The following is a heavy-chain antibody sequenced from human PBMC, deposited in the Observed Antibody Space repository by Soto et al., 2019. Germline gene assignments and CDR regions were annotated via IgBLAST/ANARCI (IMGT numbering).Heavy chain of an antibody. CDR2: ISGSGGST. D-gene: IGHD4-4*01. J-gene: IGHJ6*03. Sequence: GGSLRLSCAASGFTFSSYAMSWVRQAPGKGLEWVSAISGSGGSTYYADSVKGRFTISRDNSKNTLYLQMNSLRAEDTAVYYCAKERTVTTAAYYYYMDVWGKGTTVTVSS. CDR3: AKERTVTTAAYYYYMDV. CDR1: GFTFSSYA. V-gene: IGHV3-23*01.